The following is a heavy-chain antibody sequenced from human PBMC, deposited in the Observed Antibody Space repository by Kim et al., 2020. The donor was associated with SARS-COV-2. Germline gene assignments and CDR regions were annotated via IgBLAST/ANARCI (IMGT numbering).Heavy chain of an antibody. J-gene: IGHJ4*02. D-gene: IGHD3-10*01. CDR2: ISWNSANV. CDR1: GFTFHDHA. CDR3: AKNIGGRDYYGSGSFFDY. Sequence: GGSLRLSCAASGFTFHDHAIHWVRQAPGKGLEWVSGISWNSANVAYADSVKGRFTISRDNAKNSLYLQMNSLRAEDTALYYCAKNIGGRDYYGSGSFFDYVGQGTLVTVSS. V-gene: IGHV3-9*01.